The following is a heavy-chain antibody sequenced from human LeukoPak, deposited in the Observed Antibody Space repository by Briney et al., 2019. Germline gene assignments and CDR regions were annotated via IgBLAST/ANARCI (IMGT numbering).Heavy chain of an antibody. Sequence: SETLSLTCAVYGGSFSGYYWSWIRQPPGKGPEWIGEINHSGSTNYNPSLKSRVTISVDTSKNQFSLKLSSVTAADTAVYYCARQFPPGYYYMDVWGKGTTVTVSS. CDR3: ARQFPPGYYYMDV. D-gene: IGHD2-21*01. CDR2: INHSGST. V-gene: IGHV4-34*01. J-gene: IGHJ6*03. CDR1: GGSFSGYY.